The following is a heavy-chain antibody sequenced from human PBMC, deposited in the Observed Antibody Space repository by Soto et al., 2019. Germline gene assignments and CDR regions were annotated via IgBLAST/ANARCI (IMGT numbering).Heavy chain of an antibody. CDR3: ARERGDYYDSSGYPTDY. D-gene: IGHD3-22*01. CDR1: GGTFSSYA. CDR2: IIPIFGTA. J-gene: IGHJ4*02. V-gene: IGHV1-69*06. Sequence: QVQLVQSGAEVKKPGSSVKVSCKASGGTFSSYAISWVRHAPGQGLEWMGGIIPIFGTANYAQKFQGRVTITADKSTSTAYMELSSLRSEDTAVYYCARERGDYYDSSGYPTDYWGQGTLVTVSS.